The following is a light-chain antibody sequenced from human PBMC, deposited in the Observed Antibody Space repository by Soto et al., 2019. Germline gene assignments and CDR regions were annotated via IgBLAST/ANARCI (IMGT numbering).Light chain of an antibody. CDR1: QSISSW. Sequence: DIQMTQSPSTLSASVGDRVTITCRARQSISSWLAWYQQKPGKAPKLLIYKASSLESGVPSRFSGSGSGTEFTLTISSLQPDDLATYYCQQYNSLGAFGQGTKVDIK. CDR3: QQYNSLGA. CDR2: KAS. J-gene: IGKJ1*01. V-gene: IGKV1-5*03.